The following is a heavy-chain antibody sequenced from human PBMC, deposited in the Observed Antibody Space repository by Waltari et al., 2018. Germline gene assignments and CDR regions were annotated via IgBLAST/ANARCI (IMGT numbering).Heavy chain of an antibody. CDR2: IYHSGIT. J-gene: IGHJ5*02. V-gene: IGHV4-38-2*02. CDR3: ARDRSNS. CDR1: GYSISSGYY. Sequence: QVQLQESGPGLVKPSETLSLTCAVSGYSISSGYYWGWIRQPPGKGLEWIGSIYHSGITYYNPSLNSRVTISVDTSKNQFSLKLNSVTAADTAVYYCARDRSNSWGQGTLVTVSS.